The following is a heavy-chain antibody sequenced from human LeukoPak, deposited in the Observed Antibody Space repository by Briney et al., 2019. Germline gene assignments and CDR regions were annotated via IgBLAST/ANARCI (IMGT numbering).Heavy chain of an antibody. CDR2: INHSGST. CDR3: ARDTGYYYYYYMDV. CDR1: GGSFSGYY. J-gene: IGHJ6*03. D-gene: IGHD2-8*02. Sequence: SETLSLTCAVCGGSFSGYYWSWIRQPPGKGLEWIGEINHSGSTNYNPSLKSRVTISVDTSKNQFSLKLSSVTAADTAVYYCARDTGYYYYYYMDVWGKGTTVTVSS. V-gene: IGHV4-34*01.